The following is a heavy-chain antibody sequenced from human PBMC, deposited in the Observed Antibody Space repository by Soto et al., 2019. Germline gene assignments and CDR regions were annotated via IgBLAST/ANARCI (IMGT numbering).Heavy chain of an antibody. CDR1: AYTFTTYG. J-gene: IGHJ6*02. CDR3: ARDNRKELWVEGLNAMDV. V-gene: IGHV1-18*04. CDR2: ISGYNGQT. Sequence: QVQLVQSGPEVKKPGASVKVSCKASAYTFTTYGIIWVRQAPGQGLEWMGWISGYNGQTNYPQKFRGRVTLTTDTSTSTAYMELRSLRSDDTAMYYCARDNRKELWVEGLNAMDVWGQGTTVTVSS. D-gene: IGHD3-10*01.